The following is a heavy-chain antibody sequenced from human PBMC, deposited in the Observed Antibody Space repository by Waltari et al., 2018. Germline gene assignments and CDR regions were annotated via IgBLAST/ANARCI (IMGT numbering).Heavy chain of an antibody. D-gene: IGHD6-19*01. CDR3: ATKRESSASGFDY. V-gene: IGHV4-59*05. CDR1: GTSISRHY. Sequence: QVQLQESGPGLVQPSETLSLTCSVSGTSISRHYWSWLRQPPGRGLEWIGSIYYSGSTYYNPSLKSRVTISVDTSKNQFSLKLSSVTAADTAVYYCATKRESSASGFDYWGQGTLVTVSS. J-gene: IGHJ4*02. CDR2: IYYSGST.